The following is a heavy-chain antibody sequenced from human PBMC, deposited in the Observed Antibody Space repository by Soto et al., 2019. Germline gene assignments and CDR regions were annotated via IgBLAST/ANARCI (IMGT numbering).Heavy chain of an antibody. CDR3: AKDDYESYDSSGYYCS. Sequence: GSLRLSCAASGFTFSNYAMSWVRQAPGKGLEWVSAINAGGADTYYADSVKGRFTISRDNSKNTLYLQMNSLRAEDTAVYYCAKDDYESYDSSGYYCSWGQGTLVTVSS. D-gene: IGHD3-22*01. CDR1: GFTFSNYA. J-gene: IGHJ5*02. V-gene: IGHV3-23*01. CDR2: INAGGADT.